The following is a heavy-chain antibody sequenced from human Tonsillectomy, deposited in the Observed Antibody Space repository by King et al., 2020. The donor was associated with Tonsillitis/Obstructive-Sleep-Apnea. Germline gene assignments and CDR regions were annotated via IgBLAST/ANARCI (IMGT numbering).Heavy chain of an antibody. CDR3: ARHSDTTLVDFDS. Sequence: VQLVQSGAEVKKPGESLKISCKGSGYSFNNNWIGWVRQMPGKGLEWMGIIYPDDSDTRYSPSFRGQVTISADKSIRTAYLQWSSLKASDTAMYYCARHSDTTLVDFDSCGQGTLVTVSS. J-gene: IGHJ4*02. CDR2: IYPDDSDT. D-gene: IGHD5-18*01. CDR1: GYSFNNNW. V-gene: IGHV5-51*01.